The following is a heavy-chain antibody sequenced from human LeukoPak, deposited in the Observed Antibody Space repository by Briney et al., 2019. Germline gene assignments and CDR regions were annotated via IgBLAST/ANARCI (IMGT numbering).Heavy chain of an antibody. Sequence: GASVKVSCKASGYTFTSYYMHWVRQAPGQGLEWMGIINPSGGSTSYAQKFQGRVTMIRDTSTSTVYMELSSLRSEDTAVYYCARDTVRNHEPDTSLLHWGQGTLVTVSS. V-gene: IGHV1-46*01. D-gene: IGHD1-14*01. CDR2: INPSGGST. J-gene: IGHJ4*02. CDR3: ARDTVRNHEPDTSLLH. CDR1: GYTFTSYY.